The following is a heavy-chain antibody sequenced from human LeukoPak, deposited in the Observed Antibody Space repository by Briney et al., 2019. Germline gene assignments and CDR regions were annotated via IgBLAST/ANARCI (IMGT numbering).Heavy chain of an antibody. CDR3: ARGADAFDI. J-gene: IGHJ3*02. CDR1: GFTFRNYV. CDR2: ISQDESNK. V-gene: IGHV3-30*03. Sequence: GGSLRLSCAASGFTFRNYVMHWVRQAPGKGLEWVAGISQDESNKYYTDSVKGRFTISRDNSKNTLFLQMNSLSIEDTAVYYCARGADAFDIWGQGTMVTVSS.